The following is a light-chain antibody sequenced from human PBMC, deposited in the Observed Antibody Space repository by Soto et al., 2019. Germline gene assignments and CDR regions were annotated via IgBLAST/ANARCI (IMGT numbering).Light chain of an antibody. Sequence: QSVLTQPASVSGSPGQSITISCSGTTNDVGGYNYVSWYQQHPGKAPRLMIYDVSDRPSGFSNRFSGSKSGDTASLTVSGLQSEDEADYYCSSYTGSNTVIFGGGTKLTVL. CDR1: TNDVGGYNY. CDR3: SSYTGSNTVI. V-gene: IGLV2-14*01. J-gene: IGLJ2*01. CDR2: DVS.